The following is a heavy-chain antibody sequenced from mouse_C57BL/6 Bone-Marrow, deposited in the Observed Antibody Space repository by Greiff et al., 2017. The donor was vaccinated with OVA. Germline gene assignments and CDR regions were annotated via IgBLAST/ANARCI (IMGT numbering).Heavy chain of an antibody. V-gene: IGHV3-6*01. J-gene: IGHJ1*03. CDR2: ISYDGSN. Sequence: ESGPGLVKPSQSLSLTCSVTGYSITSGYYWNWIRQFPGNKLEWMGYISYDGSNNYNPSLKNRISITRDTSKNQFFLKLNSVTTEDTATYYCARRGYWYFDVWGTGTTVTVSS. CDR3: ARRGYWYFDV. CDR1: GYSITSGYY.